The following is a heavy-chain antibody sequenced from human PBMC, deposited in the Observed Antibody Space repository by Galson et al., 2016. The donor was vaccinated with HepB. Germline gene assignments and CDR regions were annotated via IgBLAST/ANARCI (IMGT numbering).Heavy chain of an antibody. Sequence: SLRLSCAASRFTFSTYSMNWVRQAPGKGLEWIGEIYHSGRTNYNPSLKSRVTISIDKSKNQFSLKLSFVNVADTAVYYCASRTAAAPSDYWGQGTLVTVSS. CDR3: ASRTAAAPSDY. D-gene: IGHD6-13*01. CDR2: IYHSGRT. J-gene: IGHJ4*02. CDR1: RFTFSTYS. V-gene: IGHV4-4*02.